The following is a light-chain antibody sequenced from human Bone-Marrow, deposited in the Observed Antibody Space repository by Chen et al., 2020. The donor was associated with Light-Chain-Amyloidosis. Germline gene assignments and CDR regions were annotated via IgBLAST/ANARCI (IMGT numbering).Light chain of an antibody. CDR1: SGDVGTYTY. Sequence: QSDLPQPAPVSGPPGHSITISFTGTSGDVGTYTYVSWYHQHPGKAPKVMIYAVSNRPSGVSNRFSGSESGNTASLTISVLQAEDEADYYCSSFTSSSSYVFGPGTKVTVL. J-gene: IGLJ1*01. CDR2: AVS. V-gene: IGLV2-14*01. CDR3: SSFTSSSSYV.